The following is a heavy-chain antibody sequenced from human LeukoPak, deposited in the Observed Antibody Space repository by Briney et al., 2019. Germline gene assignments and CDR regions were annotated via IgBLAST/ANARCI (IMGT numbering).Heavy chain of an antibody. Sequence: PSDTLSLTCTVSGGSISSYYWSWIRQPAGKGLEWVGRSYNSGSTNYNPSLKSRVTMSVDTSKNQFSLKLSSVTAADTAVYYCARIHGTYCSSTSCYPAYYFDYWGQGTLVTVSS. CDR2: SYNSGST. CDR1: GGSISSYY. J-gene: IGHJ4*02. CDR3: ARIHGTYCSSTSCYPAYYFDY. V-gene: IGHV4-4*07. D-gene: IGHD2-2*01.